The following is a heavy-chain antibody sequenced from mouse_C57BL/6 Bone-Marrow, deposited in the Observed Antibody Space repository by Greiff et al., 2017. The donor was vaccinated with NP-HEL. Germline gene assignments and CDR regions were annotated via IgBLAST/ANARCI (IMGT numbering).Heavy chain of an antibody. J-gene: IGHJ4*01. CDR1: GYTFTEYT. CDR3: ARHEDPRRGIYYDYDVYAMDY. Sequence: VQLQQSGAELVKPGASVKLSCKASGYTFTEYTIHWVKQRSGQGLEWIGWFYPGSGSIKYNEKFKDKATLTADKSSSTVYMELSRLTSEDSAVYFCARHEDPRRGIYYDYDVYAMDYWGQGTSVTVSS. D-gene: IGHD2-4*01. CDR2: FYPGSGSI. V-gene: IGHV1-62-2*01.